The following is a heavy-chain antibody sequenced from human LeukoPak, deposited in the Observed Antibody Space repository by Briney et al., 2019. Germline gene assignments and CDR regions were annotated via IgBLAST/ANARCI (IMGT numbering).Heavy chain of an antibody. CDR2: IKSKTDGGTT. J-gene: IGHJ4*02. CDR1: GFTFSNAW. CDR3: TTDTIGNLGDHY. Sequence: GGSATLSCAAYGFTFSNAWMNWVRQAPGKGLEWVGRIKSKTDGGTTNYAAPLKGRFTISRDDSKNTLYLQMNSLKTEDTAVYYCTTDTIGNLGDHYWGQGTLVTVSS. D-gene: IGHD3-16*01. V-gene: IGHV3-15*01.